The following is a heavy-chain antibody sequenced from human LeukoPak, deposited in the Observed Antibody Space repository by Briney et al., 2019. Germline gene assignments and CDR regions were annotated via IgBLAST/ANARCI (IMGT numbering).Heavy chain of an antibody. V-gene: IGHV3-21*01. J-gene: IGHJ4*02. CDR2: ISSSSSYI. Sequence: GGSLRLSCAASGFTFSSNAMSWVRQAPGKGLEWVSSISSSSSYIYYADSVKGRFTISRDNAKNSLYLQMNSLRAEDTAVYYCARDFGGVIVPAYYFDYWGQGTLVTVSS. CDR1: GFTFSSNA. D-gene: IGHD3-16*02. CDR3: ARDFGGVIVPAYYFDY.